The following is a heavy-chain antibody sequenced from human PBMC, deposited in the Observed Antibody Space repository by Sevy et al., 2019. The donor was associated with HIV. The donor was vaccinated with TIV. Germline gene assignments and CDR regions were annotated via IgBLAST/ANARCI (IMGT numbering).Heavy chain of an antibody. CDR2: IFRGST. D-gene: IGHD3-22*01. J-gene: IGHJ4*02. Sequence: SETLSLTCTVSGASINEYYWSWLRQPPGKGLEWIAYIFRGSTSSNPSLRSRVTISLVTSNSQFSLNVRSVSAADTAMYYCARVYDGWPFDYWGQGTLVTVSS. CDR3: ARVYDGWPFDY. CDR1: GASINEYY. V-gene: IGHV4-59*01.